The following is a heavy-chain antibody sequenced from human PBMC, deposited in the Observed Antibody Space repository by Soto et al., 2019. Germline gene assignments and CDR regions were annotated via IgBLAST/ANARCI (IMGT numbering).Heavy chain of an antibody. CDR3: ARGISSWRHFDF. J-gene: IGHJ4*02. D-gene: IGHD2-2*01. V-gene: IGHV3-53*04. CDR1: STINRNY. Sequence: STINRNYISWVPQAPGKGLEWVSVIYSGGSTYYADSVKGRFTISRHNSKNTLYLQMNSLRAEDTAVYCCARGISSWRHFDFWGKGSLVTV. CDR2: IYSGGST.